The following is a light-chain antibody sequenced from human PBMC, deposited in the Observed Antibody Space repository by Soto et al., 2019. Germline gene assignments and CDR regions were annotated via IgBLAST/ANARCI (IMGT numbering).Light chain of an antibody. CDR3: QQYNRSPWT. CDR1: QSVSSSY. Sequence: EIVLTQSPDTLSLSPGERATLSCRASQSVSSSYLAWYQRKPGQAPRLLIYGASSRAAGIPDRFSGSASGTDFTLTISRLEPEDFAVYYCQQYNRSPWTFGQGTEVEIK. CDR2: GAS. V-gene: IGKV3-20*01. J-gene: IGKJ1*01.